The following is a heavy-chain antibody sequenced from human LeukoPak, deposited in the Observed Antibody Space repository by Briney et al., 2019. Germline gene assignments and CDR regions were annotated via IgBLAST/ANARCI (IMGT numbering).Heavy chain of an antibody. CDR1: GGSISTYY. J-gene: IGHJ4*02. Sequence: PSETLSLTCTVSGGSISTYYWSWIRQPPGKGLEWIGYIYYSGSTNYNPSLKSRVTISVDTSKNQFSLKLSSVTAADTAVYYCARGGITMVRGVIITYDYWGQGTLVTVSS. D-gene: IGHD3-10*01. CDR3: ARGGITMVRGVIITYDY. CDR2: IYYSGST. V-gene: IGHV4-59*12.